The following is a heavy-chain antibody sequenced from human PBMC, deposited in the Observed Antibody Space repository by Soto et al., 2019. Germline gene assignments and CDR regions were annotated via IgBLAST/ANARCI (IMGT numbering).Heavy chain of an antibody. CDR2: FRTSGDGGTT. CDR3: AKKVNSGPGSQYFDY. J-gene: IGHJ4*02. Sequence: SLRLACAASGFTVSSDSMSWVRQAPGKGLEWVSGFRTSGDGGTTYYADSVKGRFTISRDNSKNMLFLQMNSLRAEDTAIYYCAKKVNSGPGSQYFDYWGQGTLVTVSS. D-gene: IGHD3-10*01. CDR1: GFTVSSDS. V-gene: IGHV3-23*01.